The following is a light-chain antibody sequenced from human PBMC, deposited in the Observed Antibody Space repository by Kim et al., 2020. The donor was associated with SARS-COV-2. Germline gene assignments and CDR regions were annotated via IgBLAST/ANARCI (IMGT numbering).Light chain of an antibody. Sequence: LSPGERATLSCRASQSVSSSLGWYQRKPGQAPRLLIYDASNRATGIPARFSGSGSGTDFTLTISSLEPEDFAVYYCQHRRNWPLTFGGGTKVEI. J-gene: IGKJ4*01. V-gene: IGKV3-11*01. CDR3: QHRRNWPLT. CDR1: QSVSSS. CDR2: DAS.